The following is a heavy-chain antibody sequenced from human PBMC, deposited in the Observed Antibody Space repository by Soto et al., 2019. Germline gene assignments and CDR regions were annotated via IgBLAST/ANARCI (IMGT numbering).Heavy chain of an antibody. CDR2: MNPNSGNT. Sequence: ASVKVSCKASGYTFTSYDINWVRQATGQGLEWMGWMNPNSGNTGYAQKFQGRVTMTRNTSISTAYMELSSLRSEDTAVYYCARGSSVVPEPPSYYFDYWGQGTLVTVSS. CDR3: ARGSSVVPEPPSYYFDY. D-gene: IGHD2-2*01. J-gene: IGHJ4*02. V-gene: IGHV1-8*01. CDR1: GYTFTSYD.